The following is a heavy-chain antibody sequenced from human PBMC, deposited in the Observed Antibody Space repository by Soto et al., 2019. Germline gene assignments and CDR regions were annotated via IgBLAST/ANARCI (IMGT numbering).Heavy chain of an antibody. J-gene: IGHJ4*02. CDR1: GGSISGYY. CDR2: MYNTGST. V-gene: IGHV4-59*01. Sequence: SETLSLTCTVSGGSISGYYWSWIRQPPGKGLEWIGYMYNTGSTVYNPSFKSRVTISVDTSKNQFSLRLNSVTAADTAVYYCARTGVNSGWYFIVYWGQGTMVTVSS. D-gene: IGHD6-19*01. CDR3: ARTGVNSGWYFIVY.